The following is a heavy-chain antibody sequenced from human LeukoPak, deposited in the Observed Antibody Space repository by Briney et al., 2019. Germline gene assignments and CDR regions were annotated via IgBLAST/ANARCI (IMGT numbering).Heavy chain of an antibody. J-gene: IGHJ4*02. CDR1: GFTFSSYW. V-gene: IGHV3-7*01. CDR2: IKQDGSEK. Sequence: GGSLRLSCAASGFTFSSYWMSWVRQAPGKGLEWVANIKQDGSEKYYVDSVKGRFTISRDNAKNSLYLQMNSLRAEDTAVYYCARDLGFVAAAGFDYWGQGTLVTVSS. D-gene: IGHD6-13*01. CDR3: ARDLGFVAAAGFDY.